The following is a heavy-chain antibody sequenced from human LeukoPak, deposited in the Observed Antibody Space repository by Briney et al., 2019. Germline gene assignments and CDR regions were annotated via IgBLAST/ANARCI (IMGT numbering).Heavy chain of an antibody. D-gene: IGHD6-13*01. CDR1: GGSISSGDYY. J-gene: IGHJ4*02. CDR2: IYYSGST. Sequence: SETLSLTCTVSGGSISSGDYYWSWIRQPPGEGLEWIGYIYYSGSTYYNPSLKSRVTISVDTSKNQFSLKLSSVTAADTALYYCARVIDVAAAGYFDSWGQGTQVTVSS. V-gene: IGHV4-30-4*01. CDR3: ARVIDVAAAGYFDS.